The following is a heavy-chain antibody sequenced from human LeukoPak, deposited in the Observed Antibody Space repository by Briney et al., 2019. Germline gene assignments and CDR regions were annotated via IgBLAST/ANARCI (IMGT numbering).Heavy chain of an antibody. CDR3: ARDVGGSLDY. CDR1: GFTFSTYW. CDR2: IKGDESAR. Sequence: GGALRLSCEASGFTFSTYWMAWVRQAPGKGLEWVANIKGDESARHQADSVKGRFTISRDNAKKSVYLQMSSLRGEDTAVYYCARDVGGSLDYWGQGTLVTVSS. J-gene: IGHJ4*02. D-gene: IGHD1-26*01. V-gene: IGHV3-7*01.